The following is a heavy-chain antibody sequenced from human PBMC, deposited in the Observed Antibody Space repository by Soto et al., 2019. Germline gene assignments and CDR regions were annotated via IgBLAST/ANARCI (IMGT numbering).Heavy chain of an antibody. V-gene: IGHV4-59*08. J-gene: IGHJ4*02. CDR2: VHYSWGS. CDR1: GGSISSYH. D-gene: IGHD3-10*01. CDR3: ARRHGLDIDAYY. Sequence: SETLSLTCTVSGGSISSYHWSWIRQTPGKGLEWIGYVHYSWGSNYNPSLKSRVAISLDTSKNQFSLKLNSVTAADTAVYFCARRHGLDIDAYYWGQGILVTVSS.